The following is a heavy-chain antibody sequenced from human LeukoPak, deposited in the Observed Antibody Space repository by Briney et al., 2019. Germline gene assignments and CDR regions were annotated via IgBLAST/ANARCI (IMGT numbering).Heavy chain of an antibody. D-gene: IGHD2-2*01. CDR2: IYTSGST. Sequence: SETLSLTCTVSGGSISSGSYYWSWIRQPAGKGLEWIGRIYTSGSTNYNPSLKSRVTISVDTSKNQFSLKLSSVTAADTAVYYCARLSSLDAFDIWGQGTMVTVSS. CDR3: ARLSSLDAFDI. CDR1: GGSISSGSYY. J-gene: IGHJ3*02. V-gene: IGHV4-61*02.